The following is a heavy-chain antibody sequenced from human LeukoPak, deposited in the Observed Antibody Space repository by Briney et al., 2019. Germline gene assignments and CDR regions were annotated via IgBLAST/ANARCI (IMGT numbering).Heavy chain of an antibody. J-gene: IGHJ2*01. V-gene: IGHV1-18*01. CDR3: AREGITTVTPHWYFDL. CDR1: GYTFTSYG. CDR2: ISSYNGNT. Sequence: ASVTVSCKASGYTFTSYGISWVRQAPGQGLEWMGWISSYNGNTNYAQKLQGRVTMSTDTSTGTAYMELSSLRSEDTAVYYCAREGITTVTPHWYFDLWGRGTLVTVSS. D-gene: IGHD4-17*01.